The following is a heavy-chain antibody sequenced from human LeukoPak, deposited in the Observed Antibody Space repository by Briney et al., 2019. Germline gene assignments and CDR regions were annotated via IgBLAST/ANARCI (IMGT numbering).Heavy chain of an antibody. J-gene: IGHJ4*02. V-gene: IGHV1-69*04. CDR3: ARDTLAAAASDY. Sequence: SVKVSCKASGGTFSSYAISWVRQATGQGLEWMGRIIPILGIANYAQKFQGRVTITADKSTSTAYMELSSLRSEDTAVYYCARDTLAAAASDYWGQGTLVNVSS. CDR2: IIPILGIA. CDR1: GGTFSSYA. D-gene: IGHD6-13*01.